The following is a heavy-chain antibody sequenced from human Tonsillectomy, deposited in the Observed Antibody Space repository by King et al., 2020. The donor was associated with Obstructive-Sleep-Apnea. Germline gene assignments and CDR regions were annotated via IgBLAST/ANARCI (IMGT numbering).Heavy chain of an antibody. Sequence: QLVQYGGGLVKPGGSLRLSCAASGFTFSSYSMNWVRQAPGKGLEWVSSISSSSSYIYYADSVKGRFTISRDNAKNSLYLQMNSLRAEDTAVYYCARDSPSSYGSGDYWGQGTLVTVSS. CDR1: GFTFSSYS. CDR2: ISSSSSYI. V-gene: IGHV3-21*01. D-gene: IGHD3-10*01. CDR3: ARDSPSSYGSGDY. J-gene: IGHJ4*02.